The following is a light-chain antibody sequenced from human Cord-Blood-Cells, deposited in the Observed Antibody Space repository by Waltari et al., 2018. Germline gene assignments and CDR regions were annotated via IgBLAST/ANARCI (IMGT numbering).Light chain of an antibody. CDR2: DAS. Sequence: DIQMTQSPSTLSASVGDRVTITCRASQSISSWLAWYQQKPGKASKLLIYDASSLERGVTSRFSGSGSGTEFTLTISSLQPDDFATYYCQQYNSYSPIFTFGPGTKVDIK. J-gene: IGKJ3*01. CDR1: QSISSW. V-gene: IGKV1-5*01. CDR3: QQYNSYSPIFT.